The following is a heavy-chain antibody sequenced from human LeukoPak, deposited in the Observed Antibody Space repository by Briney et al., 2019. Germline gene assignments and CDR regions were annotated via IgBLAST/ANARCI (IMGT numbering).Heavy chain of an antibody. V-gene: IGHV3-30-3*01. Sequence: GRPLRLSCAASGFTFSDYAMHWVRQAPAKGLEGLAVISEYGDHKYYADSMRGRFTISRDNSKNTLYLQMSSLTAEDTALYYCARESYGDYYFDNWGQGTLVSVSS. J-gene: IGHJ4*02. CDR1: GFTFSDYA. D-gene: IGHD4-17*01. CDR2: ISEYGDHK. CDR3: ARESYGDYYFDN.